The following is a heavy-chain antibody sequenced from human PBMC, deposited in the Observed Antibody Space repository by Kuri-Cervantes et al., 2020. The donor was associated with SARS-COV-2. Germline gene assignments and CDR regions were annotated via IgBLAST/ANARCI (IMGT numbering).Heavy chain of an antibody. Sequence: SVKVFSKASGGTFSSYAISWVRQAPGQGLEWMGGIIPIFGTANYAQKSQGRVTITADESTGTAYMELRRLRSDDTAVYYCARSRHCSSTSCYGGYYMDVWGKGTAVTVSS. CDR3: ARSRHCSSTSCYGGYYMDV. D-gene: IGHD2-2*01. CDR2: IIPIFGTA. V-gene: IGHV1-69*13. J-gene: IGHJ6*03. CDR1: GGTFSSYA.